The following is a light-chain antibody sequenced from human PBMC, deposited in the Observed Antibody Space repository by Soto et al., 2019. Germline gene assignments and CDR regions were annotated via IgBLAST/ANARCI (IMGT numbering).Light chain of an antibody. CDR2: GAS. J-gene: IGKJ1*01. V-gene: IGKV3-20*01. CDR1: QSVSSSY. CDR3: QQYGYSFRA. Sequence: EILLTQSPGTLYLSPGERATLSCRASQSVSSSYLSWYQLKPGQAPRLLIYGASSRDTGIPDRFSGSGSGTDFTLTISRLEPEDFAVYYCQQYGYSFRAFGQGTKVEL.